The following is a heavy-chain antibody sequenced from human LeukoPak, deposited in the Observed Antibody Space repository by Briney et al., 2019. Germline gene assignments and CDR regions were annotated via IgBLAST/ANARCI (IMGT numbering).Heavy chain of an antibody. Sequence: PGGSLRLSCAASGYTFSSYAMHWVRQAPGKGLEWVAVISYDGSNKYYADSVKGRFTISRDNSKNTLYLQMNSLRAEDTAVYYCARVPPAEYSSSWYGRHYYYGMDVWGQGTTVTVSS. D-gene: IGHD6-13*01. CDR3: ARVPPAEYSSSWYGRHYYYGMDV. CDR2: ISYDGSNK. V-gene: IGHV3-30-3*01. J-gene: IGHJ6*02. CDR1: GYTFSSYA.